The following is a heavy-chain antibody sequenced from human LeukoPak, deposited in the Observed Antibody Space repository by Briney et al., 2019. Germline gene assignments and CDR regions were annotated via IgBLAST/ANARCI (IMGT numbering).Heavy chain of an antibody. V-gene: IGHV1-18*01. CDR2: ISDYNGNT. D-gene: IGHD3-10*01. CDR1: GYTFTSYG. Sequence: AASVKVSCKASGYTFTSYGISWVRQAPGQGLEWMGLISDYNGNTNYAQKLQGRVTMTTDTSTSTAYMELRSLRSEDTAVYYCARDRGDYGSGIPNWFDPWGQGTLVTVSS. J-gene: IGHJ5*02. CDR3: ARDRGDYGSGIPNWFDP.